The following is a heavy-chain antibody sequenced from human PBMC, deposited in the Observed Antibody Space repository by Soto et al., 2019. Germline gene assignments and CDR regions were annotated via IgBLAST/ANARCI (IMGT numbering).Heavy chain of an antibody. CDR2: ISGSGGST. Sequence: GGSLRLSCAASGFTFSSYAMSWVRQAPGKGLEWVSAISGSGGSTYYADSVKGRFTISRDNSKNTLYLQMNSLRAEDTAVYYCAKGRQPTWGSGSYLFYYYYGMDVWGQGTTVTVSS. J-gene: IGHJ6*02. D-gene: IGHD3-10*01. V-gene: IGHV3-23*01. CDR1: GFTFSSYA. CDR3: AKGRQPTWGSGSYLFYYYYGMDV.